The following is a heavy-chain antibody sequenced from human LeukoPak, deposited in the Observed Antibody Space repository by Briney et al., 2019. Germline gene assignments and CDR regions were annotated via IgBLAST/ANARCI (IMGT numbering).Heavy chain of an antibody. D-gene: IGHD5-18*01. CDR2: IYYSGST. CDR3: ATTVDTAMVYY. V-gene: IGHV4-30-4*01. CDR1: GGSISSGDYY. J-gene: IGHJ4*02. Sequence: SETLSLTCTVSGGSISSGDYYWSWIRQPPGKGLEWIGYIYYSGSTYYNPSLKSRVTISVDTSKNQFSLKLSSVTAADTAVYYCATTVDTAMVYYWGQGTLVTVSS.